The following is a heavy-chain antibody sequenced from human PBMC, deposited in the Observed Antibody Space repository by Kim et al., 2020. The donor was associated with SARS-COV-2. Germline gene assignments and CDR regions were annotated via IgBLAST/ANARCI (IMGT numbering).Heavy chain of an antibody. Sequence: PSFQGQVTISADKSISTAYLQWSSLKASDTAMYYCARRQTGTTGGGMDVWGQGTTVTVSS. V-gene: IGHV5-51*06. D-gene: IGHD1-1*01. J-gene: IGHJ6*02. CDR3: ARRQTGTTGGGMDV.